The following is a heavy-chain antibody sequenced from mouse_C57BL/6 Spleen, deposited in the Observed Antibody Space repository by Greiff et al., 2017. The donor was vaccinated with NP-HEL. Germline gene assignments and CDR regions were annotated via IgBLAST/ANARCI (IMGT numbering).Heavy chain of an antibody. V-gene: IGHV1-76*01. J-gene: IGHJ2*01. Sequence: VQLQQSGAELVRPGASVKLSCKASGYPFTDYYITWVKPRPGQGLEWIARIYPGSGNTYYNEKFKGKATLTAAKYSSTAYKQLSSLTSEDSAVYYCEKGDYGSPDYLDDWGKGTTRTVYS. CDR1: GYPFTDYY. CDR2: IYPGSGNT. CDR3: EKGDYGSPDYLDD. D-gene: IGHD1-1*01.